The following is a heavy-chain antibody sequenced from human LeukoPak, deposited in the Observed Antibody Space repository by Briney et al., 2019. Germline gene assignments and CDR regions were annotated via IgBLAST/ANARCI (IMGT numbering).Heavy chain of an antibody. D-gene: IGHD4-17*01. CDR2: INHSGST. Sequence: SETLSLTCAVYGGSFSGYYWSWIRQPPGKGLEWIGEINHSGSTNYNPSLKSRVTISVDTSKNQFPLKLSSVTAADTAVYYCARRRGLLAYFDYWGQGTLVTVSS. CDR3: ARRRGLLAYFDY. J-gene: IGHJ4*02. CDR1: GGSFSGYY. V-gene: IGHV4-34*01.